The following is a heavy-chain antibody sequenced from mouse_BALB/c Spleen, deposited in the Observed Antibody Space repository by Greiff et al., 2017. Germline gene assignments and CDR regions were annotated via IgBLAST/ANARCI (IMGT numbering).Heavy chain of an antibody. V-gene: IGHV1S81*02. Sequence: VQLQQSGAELVKPGASVKLSCKASGYTFTSYYMYWVKQRPGQGLEWIGEINPSNGGTNFNEKFKSEATLTVDKSSSTAYMQLSSLTSEDSAVYYCTSWFAYWGQGTLVTVSA. CDR3: TSWFAY. CDR2: INPSNGGT. CDR1: GYTFTSYY. J-gene: IGHJ3*01.